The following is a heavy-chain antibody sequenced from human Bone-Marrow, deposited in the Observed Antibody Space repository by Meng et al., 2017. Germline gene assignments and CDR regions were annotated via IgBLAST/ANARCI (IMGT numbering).Heavy chain of an antibody. CDR2: ISGSGGST. CDR1: GFTFSSYA. Sequence: GESLKISCAASGFTFSSYAMSWVRQAPGKGLEWVSAISGSGGSTYYADSVKGRFTISRDNSKNTLYLQMNSLRAEDTAVYYCAKFGDILTGYINYFEDWGQGKLVNVSS. CDR3: AKFGDILTGYINYFED. D-gene: IGHD3-9*01. V-gene: IGHV3-23*01. J-gene: IGHJ4*02.